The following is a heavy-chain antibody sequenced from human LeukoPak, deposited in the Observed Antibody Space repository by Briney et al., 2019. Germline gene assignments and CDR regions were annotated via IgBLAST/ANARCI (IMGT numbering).Heavy chain of an antibody. Sequence: PSETLSLTCTVSGGSISSSSYYWGWIRQPPGKGLEWIGSIYYSGSTYYNPALKSRVTISVDTSKNQFSLKLSSVTAADTAVYYCARHRSGWLQSSFDYWGQGTLVTVSS. CDR3: ARHRSGWLQSSFDY. CDR1: GGSISSSSYY. J-gene: IGHJ4*02. D-gene: IGHD5-24*01. V-gene: IGHV4-39*01. CDR2: IYYSGST.